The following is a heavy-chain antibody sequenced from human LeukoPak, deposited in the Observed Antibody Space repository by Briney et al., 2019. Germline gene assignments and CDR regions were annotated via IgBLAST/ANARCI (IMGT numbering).Heavy chain of an antibody. Sequence: PGGSLRLSCAASGFTFSYYSMNWVRQAPGKGLEWVSYISSSSSYIYYADSVKGRFTISRDNAKNALYLQMNSLRAEDTAVYYCARVTLDYGDYELSYWGQGTLVTVSS. J-gene: IGHJ4*02. CDR2: ISSSSSYI. CDR3: ARVTLDYGDYELSY. V-gene: IGHV3-21*01. CDR1: GFTFSYYS. D-gene: IGHD4-17*01.